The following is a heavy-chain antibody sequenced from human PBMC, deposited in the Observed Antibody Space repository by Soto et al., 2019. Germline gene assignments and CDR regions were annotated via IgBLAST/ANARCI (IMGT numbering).Heavy chain of an antibody. V-gene: IGHV3-48*03. CDR2: ISSSGSTI. CDR1: GFTFSPYE. D-gene: IGHD2-8*01. Sequence: GGSLRLSCAASGFTFSPYEMSWVRQAPGKGLEWISYISSSGSTIHYADSVKGRFSISRDDAKKSLFLQMNSLRAEDTAVYYCVREAPCSNGVCQFDYWGRGTLVTVSS. J-gene: IGHJ4*02. CDR3: VREAPCSNGVCQFDY.